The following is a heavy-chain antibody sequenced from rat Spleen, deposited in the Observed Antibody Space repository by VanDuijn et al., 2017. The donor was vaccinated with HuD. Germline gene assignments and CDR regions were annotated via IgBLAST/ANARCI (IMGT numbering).Heavy chain of an antibody. CDR2: IGTGGGNT. J-gene: IGHJ2*01. CDR1: GFTFSIYG. D-gene: IGHD1-4*01. Sequence: EVQLVDHGGVLVQPGRSLKLSCAPSGFTFSIYGMAWVRQAPTKGLEWVASIGTGGGNTYYRDSVKGRFTISRDNAKNTLYLQMDSLRSEDTATYYCTRETGYNAYFDYWGKGVMVTVSS. CDR3: TRETGYNAYFDY. V-gene: IGHV5S13*01.